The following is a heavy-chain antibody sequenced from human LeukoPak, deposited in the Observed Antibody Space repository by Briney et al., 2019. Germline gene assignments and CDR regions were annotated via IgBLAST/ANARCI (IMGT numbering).Heavy chain of an antibody. V-gene: IGHV4-59*01. CDR1: DGAIAGYS. Sequence: SETLSLTCTVSDGAIAGYSWSWIRQPPGKGLEWIGYIYYSGSTNYNPSLKSRVTISVDTSKNQFSLKLSSVTAADTAVYYCARGRGIPTVLSWFDPWGQGTLVTVSS. J-gene: IGHJ5*02. D-gene: IGHD4-17*01. CDR2: IYYSGST. CDR3: ARGRGIPTVLSWFDP.